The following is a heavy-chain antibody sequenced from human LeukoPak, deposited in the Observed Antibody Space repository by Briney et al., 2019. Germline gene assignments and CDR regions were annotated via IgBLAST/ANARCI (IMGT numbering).Heavy chain of an antibody. D-gene: IGHD1-14*01. CDR1: GGSISSTAYH. CDR2: IFYSGTT. J-gene: IGHJ4*02. Sequence: PSETLSLTCTVSGGSISSTAYHWVWIRQPPGKGLEWIGTIFYSGTTYYNPSLKSRLTISVDTSKNQFSLRLNSVTAADTAIYYCARRLGTYNPYFDSWGQGTLVTVSS. CDR3: ARRLGTYNPYFDS. V-gene: IGHV4-39*01.